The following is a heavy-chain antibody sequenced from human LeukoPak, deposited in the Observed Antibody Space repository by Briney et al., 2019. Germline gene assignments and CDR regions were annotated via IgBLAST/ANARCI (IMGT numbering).Heavy chain of an antibody. V-gene: IGHV3-66*01. CDR3: ARDEPSPDSTDLDY. Sequence: GGSLILSCAASGFTVSSNSMTWVRQAPGKGLEWVSVIYSGGRTYYADSVKGRFTISRDKNTLYLQMNSLRADDTAVYYCARDEPSPDSTDLDYWGQGTLVTVSS. CDR2: IYSGGRT. CDR1: GFTVSSNS. D-gene: IGHD2/OR15-2a*01. J-gene: IGHJ4*02.